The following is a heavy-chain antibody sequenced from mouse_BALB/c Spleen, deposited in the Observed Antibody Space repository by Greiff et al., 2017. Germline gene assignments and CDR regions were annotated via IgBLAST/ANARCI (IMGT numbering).Heavy chain of an antibody. CDR2: INPGSGGT. CDR1: GYAFTNYL. D-gene: IGHD5-5*01. CDR3: ARTTLYFDY. Sequence: QVHVKQSGAELVRPGTSVKVSCKASGYAFTNYLIEWVKQRPGQGLEWIGVINPGSGGTNYNEKFKGKATLTADKSSSTAYMQLSSLTSDDSAVYFCARTTLYFDYWGQGTTLTVSS. V-gene: IGHV1-54*01. J-gene: IGHJ2*01.